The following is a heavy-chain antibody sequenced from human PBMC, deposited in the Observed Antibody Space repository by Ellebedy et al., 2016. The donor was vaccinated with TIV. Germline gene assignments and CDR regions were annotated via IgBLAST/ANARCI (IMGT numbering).Heavy chain of an antibody. J-gene: IGHJ4*02. CDR1: GSSFSNFY. CDR3: ARTGHSLDS. V-gene: IGHV3-11*06. D-gene: IGHD1-14*01. Sequence: PGGSLRLSCAASGSSFSNFYMTWTRQAPGKGLEWFSYISESSTDTTYANSVRGRFTNPRDNAKNSLYLQMNSLKVEDTAVYYCARTGHSLDSWGQGTLVTVSS. CDR2: ISESSTDT.